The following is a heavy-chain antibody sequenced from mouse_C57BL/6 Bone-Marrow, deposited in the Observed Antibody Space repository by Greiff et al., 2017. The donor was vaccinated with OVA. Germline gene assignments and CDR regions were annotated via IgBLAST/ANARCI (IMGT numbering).Heavy chain of an antibody. J-gene: IGHJ4*01. V-gene: IGHV4-1*01. D-gene: IGHD1-1*01. CDR3: ARPAVVGGYYAMDY. CDR2: INPDSSTI. CDR1: GIDFSRYW. Sequence: AASGIDFSRYWMSWVRRAPGKGLEWIGEINPDSSTINYAPSLKDKFIISRDNAKNTLYLQMSKVRSEDTALYYCARPAVVGGYYAMDYWGQGTSVTVSS.